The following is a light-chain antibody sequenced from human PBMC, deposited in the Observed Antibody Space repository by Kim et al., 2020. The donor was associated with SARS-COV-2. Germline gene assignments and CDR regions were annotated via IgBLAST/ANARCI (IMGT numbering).Light chain of an antibody. Sequence: QAVVPQPPSASGTPGQRVTISCSGSSSNIGSNTVNWYQQLPGTAPKLLIYSNNQRPSGVPDRFSGSKSGASASLAISGLQSEDEADYYCATWDDSLNGPVFGGGTQLTVL. CDR1: SSNIGSNT. CDR2: SNN. J-gene: IGLJ2*01. V-gene: IGLV1-44*01. CDR3: ATWDDSLNGPV.